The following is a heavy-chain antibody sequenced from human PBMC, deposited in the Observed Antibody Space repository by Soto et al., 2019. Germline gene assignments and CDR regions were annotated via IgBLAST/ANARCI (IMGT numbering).Heavy chain of an antibody. J-gene: IGHJ4*02. V-gene: IGHV1-69*13. D-gene: IGHD6-19*01. Sequence: SVKVSCKASGGTFSSYAISWVRQAPGQGLEWMGGIIPIFGTANYAQKFQGRVTITADESTSTAYMELSSLRTEDTAVYYCDLAVAGRRYFDYWGQGTLVTVSS. CDR2: IIPIFGTA. CDR3: DLAVAGRRYFDY. CDR1: GGTFSSYA.